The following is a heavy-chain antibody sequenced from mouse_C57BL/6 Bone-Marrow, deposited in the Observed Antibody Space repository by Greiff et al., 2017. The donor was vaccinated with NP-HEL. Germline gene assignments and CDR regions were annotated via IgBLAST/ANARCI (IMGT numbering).Heavy chain of an antibody. J-gene: IGHJ2*01. V-gene: IGHV1-82*01. CDR3: ARWPFDY. CDR1: GYAFSSSW. CDR2: IYPGDGDT. Sequence: QVQLQQSGPELVKPGASVKISCKASGYAFSSSWMNWVKQRPGKGLEWIGRIYPGDGDTNYNGKFKGKATLTADKSSSTAYMQLSSLTSEDSAVYFCARWPFDYWGQGTTLTVSS.